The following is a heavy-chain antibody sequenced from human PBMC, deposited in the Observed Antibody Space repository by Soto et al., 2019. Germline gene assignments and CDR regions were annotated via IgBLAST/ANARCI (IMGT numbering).Heavy chain of an antibody. D-gene: IGHD4-17*01. CDR1: GFTFSNYA. Sequence: GGSLRLSCAASGFTFSNYAMSWVRQAPGKGLDWVSTISVPVGNIYYADSVKGRFTISRDNAKNTLYLQMNSLRAEDTAVYYGARGPRDYVFFHHWGQGTLVTVSS. CDR3: ARGPRDYVFFHH. CDR2: ISVPVGNI. V-gene: IGHV3-23*01. J-gene: IGHJ1*01.